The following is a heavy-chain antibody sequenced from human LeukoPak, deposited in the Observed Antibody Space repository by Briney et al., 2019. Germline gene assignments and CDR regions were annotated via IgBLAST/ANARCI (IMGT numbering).Heavy chain of an antibody. Sequence: ASVNVSCKASGYTFTGYYMRWVRQAPGQGLEWMGWINPNSGGTNYAQKFQGRVTMTRDTSISTAYMELSRLRSDDTAVYYCARDSPHCSSTSCYRLYYYYGMDVWGQGTTVTVSS. CDR1: GYTFTGYY. CDR3: ARDSPHCSSTSCYRLYYYYGMDV. D-gene: IGHD2-2*01. CDR2: INPNSGGT. V-gene: IGHV1-2*02. J-gene: IGHJ6*02.